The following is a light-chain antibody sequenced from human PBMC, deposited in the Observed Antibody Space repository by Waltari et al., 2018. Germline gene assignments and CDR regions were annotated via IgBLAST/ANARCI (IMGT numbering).Light chain of an antibody. Sequence: DLQMTQSPSSLSASVGDRVTITCRASQSISSYLNWYQQKPGKAPKLLIYAASSLQSGVPSRFSGSGSGTDFTLTISGLQPEDFAIYYCQQSYSSPRGFTFGPGTKVDIK. CDR3: QQSYSSPRGFT. CDR1: QSISSY. V-gene: IGKV1-39*01. CDR2: AAS. J-gene: IGKJ3*01.